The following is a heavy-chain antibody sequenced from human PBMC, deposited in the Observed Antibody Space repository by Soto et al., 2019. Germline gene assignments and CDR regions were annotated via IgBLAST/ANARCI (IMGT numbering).Heavy chain of an antibody. CDR2: IYYSGST. J-gene: IGHJ4*02. Sequence: SETLSLTCTVSGGSISSYYWSWIRQPPGKGLEWIGYIYYSGSTNYNPSLKSRVTISVDTSKNQFSLKLSSVTAADTAVYYCARRYGDCFDYWGQGTLVTAS. V-gene: IGHV4-59*08. CDR1: GGSISSYY. D-gene: IGHD4-17*01. CDR3: ARRYGDCFDY.